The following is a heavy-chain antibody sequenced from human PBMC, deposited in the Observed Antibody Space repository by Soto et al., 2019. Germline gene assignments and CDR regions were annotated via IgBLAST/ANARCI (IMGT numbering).Heavy chain of an antibody. CDR3: ATNLFSSTSRGSDFDP. V-gene: IGHV1-2*02. CDR2: INPNSGVT. Sequence: QVPLVQSGAEMKKPGASVKISCKASGYYFTGYYMHWVRQAPGQGLEWMGWINPNSGVTNYAQRFHGRVTMTRDTSISTAYLEVKRLTSDDTAVYYCATNLFSSTSRGSDFDPWGQGTLVIVSS. CDR1: GYYFTGYY. J-gene: IGHJ5*02. D-gene: IGHD2-2*01.